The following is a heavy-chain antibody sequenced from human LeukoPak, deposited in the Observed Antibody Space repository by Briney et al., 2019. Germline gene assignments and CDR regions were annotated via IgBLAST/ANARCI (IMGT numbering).Heavy chain of an antibody. CDR1: GGSISSYY. V-gene: IGHV4-59*01. CDR3: ARSDFWSGYFHWFDP. Sequence: SETLSLTCTVSGGSISSYYWSWIRQPPGKGLEWIGYIYYSGSTNYNPSLKSRVTISVDTSKNQFSLKLSSVTAAGTAVYYCARSDFWSGYFHWFDPWGQGTLVTVSS. CDR2: IYYSGST. J-gene: IGHJ5*02. D-gene: IGHD3-3*01.